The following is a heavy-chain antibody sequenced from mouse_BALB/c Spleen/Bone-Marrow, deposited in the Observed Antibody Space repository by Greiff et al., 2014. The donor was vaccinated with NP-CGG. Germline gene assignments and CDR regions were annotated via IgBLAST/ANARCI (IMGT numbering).Heavy chain of an antibody. CDR2: IDPANGNT. Sequence: VHVKQSGAELVKPGASVKLSCTASGFNIKDTYMHWVKQRPEQGLEWIGRIDPANGNTEYDPKFQGKASITADTSSNTAYLQLSSLTSEDTAVYYCASYVYGYYFDYWGQGTTLTVSS. V-gene: IGHV14-3*02. CDR1: GFNIKDTY. D-gene: IGHD2-2*01. J-gene: IGHJ2*01. CDR3: ASYVYGYYFDY.